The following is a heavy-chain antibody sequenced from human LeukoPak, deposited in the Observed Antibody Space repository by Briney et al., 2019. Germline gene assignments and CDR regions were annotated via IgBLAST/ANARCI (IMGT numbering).Heavy chain of an antibody. CDR3: AKESPDDYGDYNDY. CDR2: IRYDGSNK. Sequence: PGGSLRLSCAASGFTFSSYGMHWVRQAPGKGLEWVAFIRYDGSNKYYADSVKGRFTISRDNSRNTLYLQMNSLRAEDTAVYYCAKESPDDYGDYNDYWGQGTLVTVSS. V-gene: IGHV3-30*02. J-gene: IGHJ4*02. D-gene: IGHD4-17*01. CDR1: GFTFSSYG.